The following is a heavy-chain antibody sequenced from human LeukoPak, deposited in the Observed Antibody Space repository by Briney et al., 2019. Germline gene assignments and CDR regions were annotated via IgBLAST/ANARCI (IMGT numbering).Heavy chain of an antibody. J-gene: IGHJ3*02. V-gene: IGHV4-59*01. Sequence: SETLSLTCAVSGGSISGYYWSWIRQPPGKGLEWIGYIYYSGSTNYNPSLKSRVTISVHTCKNQFSLKLSSATAADKAVYYSARAPLSYDRLPHAFAICGQGTMVTVSS. D-gene: IGHD3-22*01. CDR1: GGSISGYY. CDR2: IYYSGST. CDR3: ARAPLSYDRLPHAFAI.